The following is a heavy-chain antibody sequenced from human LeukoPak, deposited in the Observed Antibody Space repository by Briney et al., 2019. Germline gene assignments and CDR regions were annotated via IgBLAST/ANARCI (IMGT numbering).Heavy chain of an antibody. CDR1: GYSISSGYY. J-gene: IGHJ3*02. V-gene: IGHV4-38-2*02. D-gene: IGHD3-22*01. Sequence: SETLSLTCTVSGYSISSGYYWGWIRQPPGKGLEWIGNILYSGSTYYSPSLKSRVTISLDTSRNQFSLKLNSVTAADTAVYYCAKSNGYGLIDIWGQGTMVTVSS. CDR2: ILYSGST. CDR3: AKSNGYGLIDI.